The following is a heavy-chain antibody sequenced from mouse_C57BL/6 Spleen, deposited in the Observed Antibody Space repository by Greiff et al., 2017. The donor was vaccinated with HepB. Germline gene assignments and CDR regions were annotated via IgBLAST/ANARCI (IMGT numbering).Heavy chain of an antibody. Sequence: QVQLQQSGAELVRPGASVTLSCKASGYTFTDYEMHWVKQTPVHGLEWIGAIDPETGGTAYNQKFKGKAILTADKSSSTAYMELRSLTSEDSAVYDCTRYYGSSQYYFDYWGQGTTLTVSS. D-gene: IGHD1-1*01. CDR2: IDPETGGT. CDR1: GYTFTDYE. J-gene: IGHJ2*01. V-gene: IGHV1-15*01. CDR3: TRYYGSSQYYFDY.